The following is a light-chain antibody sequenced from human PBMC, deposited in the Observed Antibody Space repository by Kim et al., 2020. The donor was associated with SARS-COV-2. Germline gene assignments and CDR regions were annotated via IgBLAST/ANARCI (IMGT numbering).Light chain of an antibody. CDR1: QSLIRHW. Sequence: SYPGELATLSVATAQSLIRHWLAWSQQKPRQAPRLLIYGASTRAPGIPERFSGSGSGTDFTLTINRLQPEDFAVYYCQQYGSALTYGGGTKVDIK. CDR2: GAS. J-gene: IGKJ4*01. CDR3: QQYGSALT. V-gene: IGKV3-20*01.